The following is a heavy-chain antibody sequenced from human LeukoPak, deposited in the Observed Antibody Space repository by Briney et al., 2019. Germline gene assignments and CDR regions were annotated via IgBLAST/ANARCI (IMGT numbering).Heavy chain of an antibody. D-gene: IGHD5-18*01. V-gene: IGHV3-21*01. CDR3: ARDGIQLWWDY. J-gene: IGHJ4*02. CDR2: ISSSSSYI. CDR1: GFTFSSYS. Sequence: GGSLRLSCAASGFTFSSYSMNWVRQAPGKGLEWVSSISSSSSYIYYADSVKGRFTISRDNPKNSLYLQMNSLRAEDTAVYYCARDGIQLWWDYWGQGTLVTVSS.